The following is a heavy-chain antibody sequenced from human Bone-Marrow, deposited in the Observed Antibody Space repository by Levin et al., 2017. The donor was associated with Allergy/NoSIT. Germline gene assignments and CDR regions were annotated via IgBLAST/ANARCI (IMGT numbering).Heavy chain of an antibody. CDR1: GFTLSSFG. J-gene: IGHJ4*02. V-gene: IGHV3-30*03. Sequence: GGSLRLSCAASGFTLSSFGMHWVRQAPGKGLEWVAIISSDGNDKYYVDSVKGRFTISRDKSQETLYLQMNNLRPEDTAVYYCARGSTFDFWGQGTLVTVSS. CDR2: ISSDGNDK. D-gene: IGHD3-10*01. CDR3: ARGSTFDF.